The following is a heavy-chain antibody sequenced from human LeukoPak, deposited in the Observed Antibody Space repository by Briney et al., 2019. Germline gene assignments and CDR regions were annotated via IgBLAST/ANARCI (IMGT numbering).Heavy chain of an antibody. D-gene: IGHD6-13*01. CDR3: VKGGYSSSWSLFDY. Sequence: GGSLRLSCSASGFTFISYAIHWVRQAPGKGLEYVSAISNNGGRKYYADSVKGRFTISRDNSKNTLYLQMSSLRVEDTAVYYCVKGGYSSSWSLFDYWGQGTLVTVSS. CDR2: ISNNGGRK. V-gene: IGHV3-64D*06. J-gene: IGHJ4*02. CDR1: GFTFISYA.